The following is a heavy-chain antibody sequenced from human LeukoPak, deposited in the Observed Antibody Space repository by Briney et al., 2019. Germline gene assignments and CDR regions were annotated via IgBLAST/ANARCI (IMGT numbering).Heavy chain of an antibody. CDR1: GGSISSGGYS. CDR3: ARTQNYYDSRGYYYVAAFDI. Sequence: PSETLSLTCAVSGGSISSGGYSWSWIRQPPGKGLEWNGYISHSGSTYYNPSLKSRVTISIDTSKNQFSLRLNSVTAADTAVYYCARTQNYYDSRGYYYVAAFDIWGQGTMVTVSS. CDR2: ISHSGST. D-gene: IGHD3-22*01. J-gene: IGHJ3*02. V-gene: IGHV4-30-2*01.